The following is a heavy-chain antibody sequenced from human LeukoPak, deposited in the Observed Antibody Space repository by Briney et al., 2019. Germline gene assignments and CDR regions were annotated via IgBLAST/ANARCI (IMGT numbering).Heavy chain of an antibody. CDR2: IYYSGST. Sequence: PSQTLSLTCTVSGGSISSGGYYWSWIRQHPGKGLEWIGYIYYSGSTYYNPSLKSRVTILVDTSKNQFSLKLSSVTAADTAVYYCARDRTYCGGVCYPDHDAFDIWGQGTMVTVSS. CDR1: GGSISSGGYY. D-gene: IGHD2-21*02. V-gene: IGHV4-31*03. CDR3: ARDRTYCGGVCYPDHDAFDI. J-gene: IGHJ3*02.